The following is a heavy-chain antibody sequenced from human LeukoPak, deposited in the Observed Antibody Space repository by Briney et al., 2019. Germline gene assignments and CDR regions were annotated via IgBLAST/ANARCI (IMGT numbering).Heavy chain of an antibody. CDR1: GGTFSSYA. Sequence: SVKVSCKASGGTFSSYAISWVRQAPGQGLEWMGGIIPIFGTANYAQKFQGRVTITTDESTSTAYMELSSLRSEDTAVYYCARGYCSSTSCFSTYYYYMDVWGKGTTVTVTS. J-gene: IGHJ6*03. D-gene: IGHD2-2*01. CDR3: ARGYCSSTSCFSTYYYYMDV. V-gene: IGHV1-69*05. CDR2: IIPIFGTA.